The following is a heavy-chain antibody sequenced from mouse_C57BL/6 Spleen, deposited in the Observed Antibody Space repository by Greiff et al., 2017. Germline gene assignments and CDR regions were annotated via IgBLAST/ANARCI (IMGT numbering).Heavy chain of an antibody. V-gene: IGHV5-12*01. D-gene: IGHD2-4*01. CDR3: ARLDYDDGYYAMDY. J-gene: IGHJ4*01. Sequence: EVKVVESGGGLVQPGGSLKLSCAASGFTFSDYYMYWVRQTPEKRLEWVAYISSGGGSTYYPDTVKGRFTISRDNAKNTLYLQMSRLKSEDTAMYYCARLDYDDGYYAMDYWGQGTSVTVSS. CDR2: ISSGGGST. CDR1: GFTFSDYY.